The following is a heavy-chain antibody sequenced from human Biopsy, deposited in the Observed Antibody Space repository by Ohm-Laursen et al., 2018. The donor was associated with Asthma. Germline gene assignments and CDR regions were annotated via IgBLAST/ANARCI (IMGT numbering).Heavy chain of an antibody. D-gene: IGHD5-12*01. CDR3: ARGYSGSDRIVYYYSGMEV. V-gene: IGHV1-69*01. J-gene: IGHJ6*02. Sequence: SSVKVSCKASGGSFSNYAISWVRQAPRQGLEWMGGLIPVLGTADYAQMFEGRVTITADESTSTAYMEMSSLRSEDTAVYYCARGYSGSDRIVYYYSGMEVWGPGTTVTVSS. CDR1: GGSFSNYA. CDR2: LIPVLGTA.